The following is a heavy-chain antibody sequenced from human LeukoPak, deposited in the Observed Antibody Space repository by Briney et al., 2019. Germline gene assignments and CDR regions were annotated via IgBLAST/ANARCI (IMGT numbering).Heavy chain of an antibody. Sequence: ASVKVSCKASGYTFTSYGISWVRQAPGQGLEWMGWISAYNGNTNYAQKLQGRVTITADESTSTAYMELSSLRSEDTAVYYCARVYSGSYPCWGQGTLATVSS. V-gene: IGHV1-18*01. D-gene: IGHD1-26*01. J-gene: IGHJ4*02. CDR2: ISAYNGNT. CDR1: GYTFTSYG. CDR3: ARVYSGSYPC.